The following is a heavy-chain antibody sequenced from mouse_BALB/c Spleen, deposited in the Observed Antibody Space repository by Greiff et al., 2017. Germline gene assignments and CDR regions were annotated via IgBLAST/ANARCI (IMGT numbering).Heavy chain of an antibody. D-gene: IGHD4-1*01. CDR1: GFTFSDYG. CDR3: ARDWDGGYFDY. Sequence: EVNLVESGGGLVQPGGSRKLSCAASGFTFSDYGMAWVRQAPGKGPEWVAFISNLAYSIYYADTVTGRFTISRENAKNTLYLEMSSLRSEDTAMYYCARDWDGGYFDYWGQGTTLTVSS. CDR2: ISNLAYSI. V-gene: IGHV5-15*02. J-gene: IGHJ2*01.